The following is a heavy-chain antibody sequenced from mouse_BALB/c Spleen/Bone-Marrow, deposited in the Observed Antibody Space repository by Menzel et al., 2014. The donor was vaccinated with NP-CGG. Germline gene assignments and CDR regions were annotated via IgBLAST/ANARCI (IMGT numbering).Heavy chain of an antibody. CDR1: GYTFTSYY. CDR3: SRGRRYALDY. Sequence: VKLMESGADLVKPGASVKLSCKASGYTFTSYYMYWVKQRPGQGLEWFGEINPSNGGTNFNEKFKNKAALPVDKSSSTAFMQLSSLTSEDSAVYDCSRGRRYALDYWGQGTSVTVSS. V-gene: IGHV1S81*02. J-gene: IGHJ4*01. CDR2: INPSNGGT.